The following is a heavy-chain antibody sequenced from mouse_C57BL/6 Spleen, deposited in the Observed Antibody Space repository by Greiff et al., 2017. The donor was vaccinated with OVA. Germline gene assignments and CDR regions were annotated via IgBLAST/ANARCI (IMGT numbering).Heavy chain of an antibody. CDR2: IDPSDSAT. CDR3: AREEVTSMMDY. V-gene: IGHV1-52*01. D-gene: IGHD2-2*01. Sequence: QVQLQQPGAELVRPGSSVKLSCKASGYTFTSYWMPWVKQRPIQGLEWIGNIDPSDSATHYNQKFKDKATLTVDKSSSTAYMQLSSLTSEDSAVYYCAREEVTSMMDYWGQGTSVTVSS. J-gene: IGHJ4*01. CDR1: GYTFTSYW.